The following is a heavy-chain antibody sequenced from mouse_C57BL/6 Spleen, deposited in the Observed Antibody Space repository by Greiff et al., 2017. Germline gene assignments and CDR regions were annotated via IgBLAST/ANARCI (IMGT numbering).Heavy chain of an antibody. CDR2: IDPSASYT. Sequence: QVQLQQPGAELVRPGTSVKLSCKASGYTFTSYWMHWVKQRPGQGLEWIGVIDPSASYTNYNQKFKGKATLTVDTSSSPAYMQLSSLTSVDSAVYYCARVPLAGFGYWGQGTLVTVSA. D-gene: IGHD1-2*01. V-gene: IGHV1-59*01. CDR1: GYTFTSYW. J-gene: IGHJ3*01. CDR3: ARVPLAGFGY.